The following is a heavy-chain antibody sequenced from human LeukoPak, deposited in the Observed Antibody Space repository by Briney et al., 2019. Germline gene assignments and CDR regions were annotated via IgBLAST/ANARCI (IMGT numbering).Heavy chain of an antibody. CDR2: IYHSGST. J-gene: IGHJ4*02. CDR3: ARQGFASGSYYFDY. Sequence: PSETLSLTCAVSGGSISSGGYSWSWIRQPPGKGLEWIGYIYHSGSTYYNPSLKSRVTISVDTSKNQFSLKLSSVTAADTAVYYCARQGFASGSYYFDYWGQGTLVTVSS. CDR1: GGSISSGGYS. V-gene: IGHV4-30-2*03. D-gene: IGHD1-26*01.